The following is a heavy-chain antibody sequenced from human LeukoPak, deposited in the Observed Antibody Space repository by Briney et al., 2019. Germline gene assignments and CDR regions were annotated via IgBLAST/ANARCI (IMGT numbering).Heavy chain of an antibody. V-gene: IGHV4-34*01. Sequence: SETLSLTCAVYGGSFSGYYWSWIHQPPGKGLEWIGEINHSGSTNYNPSLKSRVTISVDTSKNQFSLKLSSVTAADTAVYYCARYDFWSGYLGYWGQGTLVTVSS. J-gene: IGHJ4*02. CDR3: ARYDFWSGYLGY. CDR2: INHSGST. CDR1: GGSFSGYY. D-gene: IGHD3-3*01.